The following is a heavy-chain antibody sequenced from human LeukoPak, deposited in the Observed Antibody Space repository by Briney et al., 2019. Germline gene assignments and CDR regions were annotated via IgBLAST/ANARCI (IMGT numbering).Heavy chain of an antibody. Sequence: SETLSLTCTVSGGSISSYYWSWIRQPPGKGLEWIGYIYYSGSTNYNPSLKSRVTISVDTSKNQFSLKLSSVTAADTAVYYCASSDRVTFGGVIVRDAFDIWGQGTMVTVSS. CDR3: ASSDRVTFGGVIVRDAFDI. CDR2: IYYSGST. D-gene: IGHD3-16*02. V-gene: IGHV4-59*01. CDR1: GGSISSYY. J-gene: IGHJ3*02.